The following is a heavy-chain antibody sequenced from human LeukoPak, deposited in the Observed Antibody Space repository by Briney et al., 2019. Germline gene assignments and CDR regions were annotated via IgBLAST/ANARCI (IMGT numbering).Heavy chain of an antibody. D-gene: IGHD3-10*01. V-gene: IGHV4-59*08. CDR2: MYYSGST. J-gene: IGHJ6*03. CDR1: GGSISSYY. Sequence: SETLSLTCTVSGGSISSYYWSWIRQPPGKGLVWIGYMYYSGSTNYNPSLKSRVTISVDTSKNQLSLKLSAVTAADAAVYYCASVRRGFGESSKYYSYYYMDVWGNGTTVPIS. CDR3: ASVRRGFGESSKYYSYYYMDV.